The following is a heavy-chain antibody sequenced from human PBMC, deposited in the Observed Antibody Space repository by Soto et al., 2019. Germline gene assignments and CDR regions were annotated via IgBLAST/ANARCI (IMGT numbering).Heavy chain of an antibody. J-gene: IGHJ6*04. D-gene: IGHD3-10*01. CDR1: GGSISSGGYY. Sequence: QVQLQESGPGLVKPSQTLSHTCTVSGGSISSGGYYWSWIRQHPGKGLEWIGYIYYSGSTYYNPSLKSRVAIAVATGKKELSLNLNAVTAAALAVDYVAGGWGLVGFGEDVWGKGTTVTVCS. V-gene: IGHV4-31*03. CDR2: IYYSGST. CDR3: AGGWGLVGFGEDV.